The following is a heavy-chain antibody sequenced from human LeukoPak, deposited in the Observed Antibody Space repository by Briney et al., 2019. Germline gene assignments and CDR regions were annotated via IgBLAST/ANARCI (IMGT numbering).Heavy chain of an antibody. J-gene: IGHJ6*04. CDR1: GFTFSTYA. CDR3: AELGITMIGGV. V-gene: IGHV3-30*02. D-gene: IGHD3-10*02. CDR2: IRYDGFYK. Sequence: GGSLRLSCAASGFTFSTYAIHWVRQAPGKGLEWLTFIRYDGFYKHYADSVKGRFTISRDNAKNSLYLQMNSLRAEDTAVYYCAELGITMIGGVWGKGTTVTISS.